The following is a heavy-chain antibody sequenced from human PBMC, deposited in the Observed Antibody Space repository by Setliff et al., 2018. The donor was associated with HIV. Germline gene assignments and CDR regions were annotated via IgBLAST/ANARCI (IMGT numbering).Heavy chain of an antibody. J-gene: IGHJ4*02. CDR1: GFTFSSYW. D-gene: IGHD1-26*01. Sequence: GGSLRLSCAASGFTFSSYWMHWVRQAPGKGLVWVSRINSDGSSTSYADSVKGRFTISRDNAKNTLYLQMNSLRAEDTAVYYCVREDILGARSFDFWGQGTLVTVSS. CDR3: VREDILGARSFDF. V-gene: IGHV3-74*01. CDR2: INSDGSST.